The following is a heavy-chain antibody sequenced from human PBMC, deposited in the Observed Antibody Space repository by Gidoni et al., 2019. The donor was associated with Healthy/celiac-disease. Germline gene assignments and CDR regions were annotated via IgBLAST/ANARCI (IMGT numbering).Heavy chain of an antibody. V-gene: IGHV3-30-3*01. CDR2: ISYDGSNK. D-gene: IGHD6-19*01. J-gene: IGHJ3*02. CDR1: GFTFSSYA. Sequence: QVQLVESGGGVVQPGRSLRLSCAASGFTFSSYAMHWVRPAPGKGLEWVAVISYDGSNKYYADSVKGRFTISRDNSKNTLYLQMNSLRAEDTAVYYCARPYPYSSGWYGVGAFDIWGQGTMVTVSS. CDR3: ARPYPYSSGWYGVGAFDI.